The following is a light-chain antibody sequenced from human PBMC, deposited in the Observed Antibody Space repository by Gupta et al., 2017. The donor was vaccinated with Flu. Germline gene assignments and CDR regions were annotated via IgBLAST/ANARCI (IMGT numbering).Light chain of an antibody. V-gene: IGLV2-11*01. Sequence: QSALTRPRSGSGSRGQSVTISCTGTSSDVGGYNYFSWYQQHPGKAPKLMIYDVSKRPSGVPDRFSGSTSGNTASLTISGLQAEDEADYYCCSYAGSYPVVFGGGTKLTVL. CDR1: SSDVGGYNY. CDR3: CSYAGSYPVV. CDR2: DVS. J-gene: IGLJ2*01.